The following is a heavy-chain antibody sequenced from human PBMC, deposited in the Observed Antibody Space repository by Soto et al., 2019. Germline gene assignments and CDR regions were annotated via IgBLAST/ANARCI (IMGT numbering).Heavy chain of an antibody. J-gene: IGHJ4*02. CDR1: GFTFSSYA. CDR3: AKHKRGGSYYFDY. D-gene: IGHD1-26*01. V-gene: IGHV3-23*01. Sequence: EVQLLESGGGLVQPGGSLRLSCAACGFTFSSYAMSWVRQAPGKGLEWVSAISGSGGSTYYADSVKGRFTISRDNSKNTLYLQMNSLRAEDTAVYYCAKHKRGGSYYFDYWGQGTLVTVSS. CDR2: ISGSGGST.